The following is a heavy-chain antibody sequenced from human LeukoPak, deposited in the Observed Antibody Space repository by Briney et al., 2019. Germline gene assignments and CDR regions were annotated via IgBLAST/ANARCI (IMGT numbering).Heavy chain of an antibody. CDR1: GGSISSYY. Sequence: ETLSLTCTVSGGSISSYYWSWVRQAPGKGLEWVANIRKDGSDIHYVDSVEGRFTISRDNAKNSLYLEMSSLRGEDTALYYCARDTSPRIAAIYYDAFDIWGQGTMVTVSS. CDR2: IRKDGSDI. V-gene: IGHV3-7*01. J-gene: IGHJ3*02. CDR3: ARDTSPRIAAIYYDAFDI. D-gene: IGHD6-13*01.